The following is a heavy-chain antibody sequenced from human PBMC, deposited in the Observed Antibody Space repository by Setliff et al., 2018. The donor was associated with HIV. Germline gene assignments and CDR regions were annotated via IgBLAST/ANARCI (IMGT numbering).Heavy chain of an antibody. CDR1: GDSIGDYY. V-gene: IGHV4-4*07. CDR2: VYASAYS. D-gene: IGHD3-10*01. J-gene: IGHJ2*01. CDR3: ARDWVTRSNYYGSGSPWYLDF. Sequence: PSETLSLTCTVSGDSIGDYYWNWIRQPAGKGLEWSGRVYASAYSNYNPSLKSRVTMSVDTSQNQFSLKLRSVNAADTAVYYCARDWVTRSNYYGSGSPWYLDFWGRGILVTVSS.